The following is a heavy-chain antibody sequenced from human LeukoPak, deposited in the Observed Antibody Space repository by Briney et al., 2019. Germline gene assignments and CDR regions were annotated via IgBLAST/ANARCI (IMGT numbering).Heavy chain of an antibody. CDR1: GGSIGSSSYY. D-gene: IGHD6-13*01. CDR2: IYYSGST. Sequence: PSETLSLTCTVSGGSIGSSSYYWGWIRQPPGKGLEWIGSIYYSGSTYYNPSLKSRVTISVDTSKNQFSLKLSSVTAADTAVYYCAKYSSSIDYWGQGTLVTVSS. CDR3: AKYSSSIDY. V-gene: IGHV4-39*01. J-gene: IGHJ4*02.